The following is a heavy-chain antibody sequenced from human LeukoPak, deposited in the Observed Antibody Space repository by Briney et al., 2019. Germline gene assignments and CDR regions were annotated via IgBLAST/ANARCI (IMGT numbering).Heavy chain of an antibody. CDR2: IYPGDSDT. J-gene: IGHJ4*02. Sequence: PGESLKISCKGSGYSLTSYWIGWVRQMPGKGLEWMGIIYPGDSDTRYSPSFQGQVTISADKSISTAYLQWSSLKASDTAMYYCARFHSSSWYYFDYWGQGTLVTVSS. D-gene: IGHD6-13*01. CDR1: GYSLTSYW. V-gene: IGHV5-51*01. CDR3: ARFHSSSWYYFDY.